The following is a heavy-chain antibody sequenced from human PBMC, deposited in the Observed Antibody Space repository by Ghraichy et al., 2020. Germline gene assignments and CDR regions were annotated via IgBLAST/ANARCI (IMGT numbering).Heavy chain of an antibody. CDR3: ARDLVSGSGRYRGNRPAFDI. Sequence: SQTLSLTCAVYGGSFSGYYWSWIRQPPGKGLEWIGEINHSGSTNYNPSLKSRVTISVDTSKNQFSLKLSAVTAADTAVYYCARDLVSGSGRYRGNRPAFDICGGGTMASFSS. CDR1: GGSFSGYY. V-gene: IGHV4-34*01. J-gene: IGHJ3*02. D-gene: IGHD6-19*01. CDR2: INHSGST.